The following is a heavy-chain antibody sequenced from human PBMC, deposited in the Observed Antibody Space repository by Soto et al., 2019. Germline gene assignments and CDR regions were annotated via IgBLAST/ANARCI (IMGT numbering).Heavy chain of an antibody. J-gene: IGHJ5*02. D-gene: IGHD3-10*01. CDR3: ARDGGAYYGSGSGWFDP. Sequence: SETLSLTCTVSGGSISSGGYYWSWIRQHPGKGLEWIGYIYYSGSTYYNPSLKSRVTISVDTSKNQFSLKLSSVTAADTAVYYCARDGGAYYGSGSGWFDPWGQGTLVTVSS. V-gene: IGHV4-31*03. CDR1: GGSISSGGYY. CDR2: IYYSGST.